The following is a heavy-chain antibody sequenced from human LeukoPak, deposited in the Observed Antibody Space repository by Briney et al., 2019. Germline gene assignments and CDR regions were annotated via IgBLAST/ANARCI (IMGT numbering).Heavy chain of an antibody. D-gene: IGHD3-22*01. J-gene: IGHJ6*02. Sequence: ASVKVSCKASGGIFSSYAISWVRQAPGQGLEWMGGIIPIFGTANYAQKFQGRVTITADESTSTAYMELSSLRSEDTAVYYCARDQPSYYYDSSGYIHYYYYGMDVWGQGTTVTVSS. CDR3: ARDQPSYYYDSSGYIHYYYYGMDV. V-gene: IGHV1-69*13. CDR2: IIPIFGTA. CDR1: GGIFSSYA.